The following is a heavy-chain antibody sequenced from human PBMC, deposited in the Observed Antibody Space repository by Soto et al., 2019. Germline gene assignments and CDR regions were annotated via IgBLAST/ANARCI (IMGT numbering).Heavy chain of an antibody. V-gene: IGHV1-18*01. D-gene: IGHD3-9*01. CDR2: ISTHTGNT. CDR3: TRDMTIGSADTVGRY. J-gene: IGHJ4*02. Sequence: QVQLVQSGGEVKKPGASVKVSCKASGYTFDTYGISWGRQAPGQGLELMGWISTHTGNTDYVQTLQGRVTMTTDTSSSTAYMELRSRRSDDTAVYYCTRDMTIGSADTVGRYWGQGTQVTVSS. CDR1: GYTFDTYG.